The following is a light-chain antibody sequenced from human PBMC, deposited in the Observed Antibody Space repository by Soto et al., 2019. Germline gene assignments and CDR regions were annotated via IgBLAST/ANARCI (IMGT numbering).Light chain of an antibody. CDR2: GAS. Sequence: EIVFTQSPGTLSLSPGGRATLSCRASQSVSSSYLAWYQQKPGQAPRLLIYGASSRATGIPDRFSGSGSGTEFTLTISSLQSEDFAVYYCQQYNNWPPLTFGGGTKVDIK. CDR1: QSVSSSY. V-gene: IGKV3-20*01. CDR3: QQYNNWPPLT. J-gene: IGKJ4*01.